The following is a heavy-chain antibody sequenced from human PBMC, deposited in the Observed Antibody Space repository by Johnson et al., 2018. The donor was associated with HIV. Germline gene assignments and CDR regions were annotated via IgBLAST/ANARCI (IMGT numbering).Heavy chain of an antibody. CDR2: FYSGGFT. Sequence: EQLVESGGGLVQPGGSLRLSCAASGFTVSSNYMSWVRQAPGKGLEWVSVFYSGGFTYYADSVKGRFTIYRDNAKNSLFLQRNSLRAEDTAVYYCARKRGTGHNAAAFDIWGQGTMVTVSS. V-gene: IGHV3-66*01. J-gene: IGHJ3*02. CDR3: ARKRGTGHNAAAFDI. CDR1: GFTVSSNY. D-gene: IGHD3/OR15-3a*01.